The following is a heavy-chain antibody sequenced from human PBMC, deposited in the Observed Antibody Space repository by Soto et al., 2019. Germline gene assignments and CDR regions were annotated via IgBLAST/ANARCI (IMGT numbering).Heavy chain of an antibody. J-gene: IGHJ6*03. Sequence: QVQLQESGPGLVKPSETLSLTCTVSGGSISSYYWSWIRQPPGKGLEWIGYIYYSGSTNYNSSLMSRFTISLNTSKNQFSPNLSSVTAADTAVYYCARVSRGLYYFYYMDVWGKGTTVTVSS. CDR2: IYYSGST. CDR1: GGSISSYY. CDR3: ARVSRGLYYFYYMDV. V-gene: IGHV4-59*08.